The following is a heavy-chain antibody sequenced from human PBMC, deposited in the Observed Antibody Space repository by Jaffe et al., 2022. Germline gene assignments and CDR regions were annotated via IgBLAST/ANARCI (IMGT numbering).Heavy chain of an antibody. CDR3: AKDWGTGGAYWYFDL. CDR2: IRYDGSNK. Sequence: QVQLVESGGGLVQPGGSLRLSCAASGFTFSSYGMHWVRQAPGKGLEWVAFIRYDGSNKYYADSVKGRFTISRDNSKNTLYLQMNSLRAEDTAVYYCAKDWGTGGAYWYFDLWGRGTLVTVSS. V-gene: IGHV3-30*02. D-gene: IGHD2-8*02. CDR1: GFTFSSYG. J-gene: IGHJ2*01.